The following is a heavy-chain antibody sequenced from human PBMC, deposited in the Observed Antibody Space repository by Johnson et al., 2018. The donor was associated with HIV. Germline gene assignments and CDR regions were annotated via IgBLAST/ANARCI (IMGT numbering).Heavy chain of an antibody. CDR1: GFTFDDYA. V-gene: IGHV3-9*01. CDR2: INTDGSAT. Sequence: VQLVESGGGLVQPGRSLRLSCAASGFTFDDYAMHWVRQAPGKGLEWVSGINTDGSATTYADSVKGRFTISRDDSKNTLYLQMNSLKTEDTAVYYCTAALRVKGIWGQGTMVTVSS. D-gene: IGHD6-13*01. J-gene: IGHJ3*02. CDR3: TAALRVKGI.